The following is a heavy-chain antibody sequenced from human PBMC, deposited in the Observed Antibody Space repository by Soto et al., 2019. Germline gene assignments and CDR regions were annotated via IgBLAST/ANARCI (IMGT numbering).Heavy chain of an antibody. V-gene: IGHV1-18*01. CDR3: XXLXTEGATFRXDXFDX. CDR2: ISTFNGKT. J-gene: IGHJ3*01. CDR1: RYTFTSHG. D-gene: IGHD1-26*01. Sequence: QIQLVQSGGGVKTPGASVKVSCTTSRYTFTSHGIAWVRQAPGQGLEWMGWISTFNGKTDYAQKFQGRVTMTADTXTSTVDMELRSLXXXXXXXXXXXXLXTEGATFRXDXFDXWGQGTKVTV.